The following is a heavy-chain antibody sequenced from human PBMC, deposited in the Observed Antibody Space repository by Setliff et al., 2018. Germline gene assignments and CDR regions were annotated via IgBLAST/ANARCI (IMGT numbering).Heavy chain of an antibody. D-gene: IGHD3-22*01. CDR3: ARDRPPYYYDSSGYYYSAGNFDY. J-gene: IGHJ4*02. Sequence: ASVKVSCKASGYTFSGYYMHWVRQAPGQGLEWMGRINPNSGGTNYAQKFQGRVTMTSDSSISTAYMELSGLRSDDTAVYFCARDRPPYYYDSSGYYYSAGNFDYWGQGTLVTVSS. CDR1: GYTFSGYY. V-gene: IGHV1-2*06. CDR2: INPNSGGT.